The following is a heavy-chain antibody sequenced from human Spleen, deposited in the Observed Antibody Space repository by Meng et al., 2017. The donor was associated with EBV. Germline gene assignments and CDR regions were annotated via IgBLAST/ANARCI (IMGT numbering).Heavy chain of an antibody. V-gene: IGHV1-69*01. D-gene: IGHD3-10*01. Sequence: QMQLVQSGAEGKKPGSSVKVSCKAFGDTFSSHAITWVRQAPGQGLEWMGGFIPLFGTTNYAPNFQDRVTITADESSTTAYMELNGLRSEDTAVYYCARCYGAGSYYNFAIWGQGTLVTVSS. CDR1: GDTFSSHA. J-gene: IGHJ4*02. CDR2: FIPLFGTT. CDR3: ARCYGAGSYYNFAI.